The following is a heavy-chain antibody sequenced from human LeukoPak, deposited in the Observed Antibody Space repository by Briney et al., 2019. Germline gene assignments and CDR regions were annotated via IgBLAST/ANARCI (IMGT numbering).Heavy chain of an antibody. CDR2: IYYSGST. Sequence: MASETLSLTCTVSDGSIKTNYWWTWVRQPPGKGLEWIGSIYYSGSTYYNPSLKSRVTISVDTSKNQFSLKLNSVTATDTAVYYCARHYGPWGQGTLLTVSS. J-gene: IGHJ4*02. D-gene: IGHD3-10*01. CDR3: ARHYGP. CDR1: DGSIKTNYW. V-gene: IGHV4-39*01.